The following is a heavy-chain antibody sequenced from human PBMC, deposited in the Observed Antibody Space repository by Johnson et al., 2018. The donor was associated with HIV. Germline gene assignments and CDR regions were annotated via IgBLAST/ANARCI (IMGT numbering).Heavy chain of an antibody. CDR3: ARHRTSSTMGAFDI. CDR1: GFTFDEYG. J-gene: IGHJ3*02. V-gene: IGHV3-30*03. CDR2: ISFDGSNK. D-gene: IGHD6-6*01. Sequence: QVQLVESGGNVERPGGSLRLSCAASGFTFDEYGMSWVRQAPGKGLERVAVISFDGSNKYYADSVKGRFTISRDNSKNTLYLQMNSLRAEDTAVYYCARHRTSSTMGAFDIWGQGTMVTVSS.